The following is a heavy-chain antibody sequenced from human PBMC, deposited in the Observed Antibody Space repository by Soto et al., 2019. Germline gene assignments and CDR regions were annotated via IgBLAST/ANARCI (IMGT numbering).Heavy chain of an antibody. Sequence: GGSLRLSCAASGFTFSSYGMHWVRQAPGKGLEGVAVIWYDGSNKYYADSVKGRFTISRDNSKNTQYLQMNILRAEDTAVCYCARHQVNYYNSSGYYRIFDSWGQGTLVTVSS. CDR1: GFTFSSYG. D-gene: IGHD3-22*01. J-gene: IGHJ4*02. V-gene: IGHV3-33*01. CDR2: IWYDGSNK. CDR3: ARHQVNYYNSSGYYRIFDS.